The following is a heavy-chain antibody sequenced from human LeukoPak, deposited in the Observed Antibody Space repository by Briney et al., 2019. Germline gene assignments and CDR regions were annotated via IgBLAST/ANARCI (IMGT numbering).Heavy chain of an antibody. Sequence: ASVKVSCKASGHTLSSYGISWVRQAPGQGLQWMGRISASNGNIKYAQKLQGRVTMTTDTSTSTAYMELRSLRSDDTAVYYCARGLELHDWGQGTLVTVSS. D-gene: IGHD1-26*01. CDR1: GHTLSSYG. V-gene: IGHV1-18*01. CDR3: ARGLELHD. CDR2: ISASNGNI. J-gene: IGHJ4*02.